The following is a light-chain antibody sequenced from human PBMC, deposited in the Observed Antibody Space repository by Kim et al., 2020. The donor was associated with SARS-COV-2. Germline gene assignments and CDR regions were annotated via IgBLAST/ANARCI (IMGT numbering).Light chain of an antibody. CDR2: GAS. J-gene: IGKJ4*01. CDR3: QQYNNWPLT. Sequence: EIVMTQSPATLSVSPGERATLSCRASQSIGSNSAWYQQKPGQAPRLLIFGASTRATGIPERFSGSGSGTEFTLTISSLQSEDFAVYYCQQYNNWPLTFGGGTKVDIK. V-gene: IGKV3-15*01. CDR1: QSIGSN.